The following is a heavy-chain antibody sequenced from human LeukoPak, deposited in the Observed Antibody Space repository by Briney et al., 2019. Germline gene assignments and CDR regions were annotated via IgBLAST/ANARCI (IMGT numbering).Heavy chain of an antibody. Sequence: GGSLRLSCVVSGFTVSSNYMSWVRQAPGKGLVWVSVIYSGGHTYYADSVKGRFTISRDNSKNTLYLQMNSLTVEDTAVYYCARETSGSHWNWGQGTLVTVSS. V-gene: IGHV3-66*01. J-gene: IGHJ4*02. CDR2: IYSGGHT. CDR3: ARETSGSHWN. D-gene: IGHD1-26*01. CDR1: GFTVSSNY.